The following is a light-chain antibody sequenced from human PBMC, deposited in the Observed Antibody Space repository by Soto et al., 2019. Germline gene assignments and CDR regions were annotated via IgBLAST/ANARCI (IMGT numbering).Light chain of an antibody. CDR3: QQRSNWPAT. Sequence: EIVLTQYPATPSLSPGERATPSCRASQSVSSYLAWYQQKPGQAPRLLIYDASNRATGIPARFSGSGSGTDFTLTISSLEPEDFAVYYCQQRSNWPATFGQGTRLEIK. J-gene: IGKJ5*01. CDR1: QSVSSY. V-gene: IGKV3-11*01. CDR2: DAS.